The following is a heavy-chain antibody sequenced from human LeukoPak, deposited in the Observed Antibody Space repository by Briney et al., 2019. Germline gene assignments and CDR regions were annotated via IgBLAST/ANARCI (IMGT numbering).Heavy chain of an antibody. J-gene: IGHJ4*02. Sequence: ASVKVSFRASGHTFTAHYIHWVRQAPGQGLEWMGRIDPNSGGTKYAQKFQGRVTMTRDTSISTDYMELSRLRAEDTAVFYCARGGSAWDNPFDYWGQGTLVTVSS. V-gene: IGHV1-2*02. CDR1: GHTFTAHY. CDR3: ARGGSAWDNPFDY. CDR2: IDPNSGGT. D-gene: IGHD6-19*01.